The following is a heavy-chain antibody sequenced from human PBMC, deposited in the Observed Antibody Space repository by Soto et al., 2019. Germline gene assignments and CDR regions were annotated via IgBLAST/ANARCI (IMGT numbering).Heavy chain of an antibody. CDR1: GFTFSYYA. CDR3: ARVLGTYSRVGTFDY. J-gene: IGHJ4*02. Sequence: QVQLVESGGGVAQPGRSLRLSCAASGFTFSYYAIHWVRQAPGKGLEWVAVISYDGSNKYYADTVKGRFTISRDNSKSTLYLQMSSLRAEDSAVYYCARVLGTYSRVGTFDYWGQGTLVTVSS. CDR2: ISYDGSNK. D-gene: IGHD1-26*01. V-gene: IGHV3-30-3*01.